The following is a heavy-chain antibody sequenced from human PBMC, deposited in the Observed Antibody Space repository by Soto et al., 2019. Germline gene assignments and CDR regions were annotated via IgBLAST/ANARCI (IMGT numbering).Heavy chain of an antibody. CDR1: GCSVSDKTYY. CDR2: ISGSGGTT. V-gene: IGHV3-23*01. Sequence: PXETLSLTCAVSGCSVSDKTYYWSWVRQAPGKGLEWVSAISGSGGTTYYADSVKGRFTISRDNSKNTLYLQMNSLRAEDTAVYYCANEYYDSSGYHHSGQGALVTVSS. J-gene: IGHJ1*01. CDR3: ANEYYDSSGYHH. D-gene: IGHD3-22*01.